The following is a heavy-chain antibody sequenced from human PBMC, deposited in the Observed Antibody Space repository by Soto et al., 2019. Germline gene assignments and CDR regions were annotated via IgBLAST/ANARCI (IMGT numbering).Heavy chain of an antibody. CDR2: ISYDGSNK. D-gene: IGHD3-16*01. CDR1: GFTFSSYG. V-gene: IGHV3-30*03. J-gene: IGHJ4*02. Sequence: QVQLVESGGGVVQPGRSLRLSCAASGFTFSSYGMHWVRQAPGKGLEWVAVISYDGSNKYYADSVKGRFTISRDNSKNTLYRQMNSLRAEDTAVYYCAGGVTTSGDYWGQGTLVTVSS. CDR3: AGGVTTSGDY.